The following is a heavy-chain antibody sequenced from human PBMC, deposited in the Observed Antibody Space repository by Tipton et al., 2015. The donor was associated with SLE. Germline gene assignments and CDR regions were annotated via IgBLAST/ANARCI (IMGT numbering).Heavy chain of an antibody. V-gene: IGHV4-34*01. CDR3: AREFWSGYSYYYYYMDV. CDR1: GGSFSGYY. J-gene: IGHJ6*03. Sequence: TLSLTCAVYGGSFSGYYWSWIRQPPGKGLEWIGEINHSGSTNYNPSLESRVTISVDTSKNQFSLKLSSMTAADTAAYYCAREFWSGYSYYYYYMDVWGKGTTVTVSS. D-gene: IGHD3-3*01. CDR2: INHSGST.